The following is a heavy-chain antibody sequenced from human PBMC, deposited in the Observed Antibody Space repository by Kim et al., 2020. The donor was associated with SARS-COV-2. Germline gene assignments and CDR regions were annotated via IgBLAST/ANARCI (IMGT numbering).Heavy chain of an antibody. CDR3: ASGYSSGWYGSLYYGMDV. CDR1: GGSISSSNW. D-gene: IGHD6-19*01. Sequence: SETLSLTCAVCGGSISSSNWWSWVRQPPGKGLEWIGEIYHSGSTNYKPSLKSRVTISVDKSKNQFSLKLISVTAADPAVSYCASGYSSGWYGSLYYGMDV. J-gene: IGHJ6*01. CDR2: IYHSGST. V-gene: IGHV4-4*02.